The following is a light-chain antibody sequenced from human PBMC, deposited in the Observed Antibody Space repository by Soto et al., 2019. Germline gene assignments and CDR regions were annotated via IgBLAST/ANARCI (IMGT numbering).Light chain of an antibody. CDR2: GTS. Sequence: DIEMTQSPSTLSVSLGERATLSCRASQTVSSNLAWYQQKPGQAPRLLIYGTSTRDTGIPARFRASGSGTEFSLTISSLQAEDFAVYYCQQYNKLPLTFGGGTKVEIK. CDR1: QTVSSN. J-gene: IGKJ4*01. CDR3: QQYNKLPLT. V-gene: IGKV3-15*01.